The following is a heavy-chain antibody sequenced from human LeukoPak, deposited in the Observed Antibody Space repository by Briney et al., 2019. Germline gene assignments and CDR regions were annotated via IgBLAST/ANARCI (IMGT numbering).Heavy chain of an antibody. CDR3: AKDRAPALVWQLASLSDY. CDR1: GFTFSSYW. Sequence: QPGGSLRLSCAASGFTFSSYWMHWVRQAPGKGLVWVSRINTDGSSTSYADSVKGRFTISRDNSKNTLYLQMNSLRAEDTAVYYCAKDRAPALVWQLASLSDYWGQGTLVTVSS. J-gene: IGHJ4*02. CDR2: INTDGSST. V-gene: IGHV3-74*01. D-gene: IGHD6-13*01.